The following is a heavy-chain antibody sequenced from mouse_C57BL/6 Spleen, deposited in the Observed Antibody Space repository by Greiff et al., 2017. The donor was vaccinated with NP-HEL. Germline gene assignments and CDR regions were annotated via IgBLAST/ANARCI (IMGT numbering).Heavy chain of an antibody. CDR1: GYTFTSYG. D-gene: IGHD1-1*01. CDR2: IYPRSGNT. Sequence: QVQLKQSGAELARPGASVKLSCKASGYTFTSYGISWVKQRTGQGLEWIGEIYPRSGNTYYNEKFKGKATLTADESSSTEYMKLRSLSSEDSAFYFSARKGQYYGSSPYYFDYWGQGTTLTVSS. V-gene: IGHV1-81*01. J-gene: IGHJ2*01. CDR3: ARKGQYYGSSPYYFDY.